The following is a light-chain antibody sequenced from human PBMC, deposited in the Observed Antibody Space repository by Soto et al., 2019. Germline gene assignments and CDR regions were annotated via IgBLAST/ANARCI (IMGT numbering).Light chain of an antibody. V-gene: IGKV1-6*02. CDR2: AAA. CDR3: LQVHNYPLT. Sequence: AIQMAQSPSSLSASVGDRVTITCRASQGIGNDVGWFQQKPGKAPKLLIYAAATLQSGVPSRFSGSRSGKDFTLTISSLQPEDFATYDCLQVHNYPLTFGGWTKVEIK. J-gene: IGKJ4*01. CDR1: QGIGND.